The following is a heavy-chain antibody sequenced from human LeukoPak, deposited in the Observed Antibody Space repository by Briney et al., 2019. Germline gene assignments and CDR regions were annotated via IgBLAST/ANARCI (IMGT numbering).Heavy chain of an antibody. CDR3: ARDICSGGSCYIRGFDP. V-gene: IGHV1-18*01. CDR2: ISAYNGNT. J-gene: IGHJ5*02. Sequence: ASVRVSCKASGYTFSSYDINWVRQAPGQGLEWMGWISAYNGNTNYAQKLQGRVTMTTDTSTSTAYMELRSLRSDDTAVYYCARDICSGGSCYIRGFDPWGQGTLVTVSS. CDR1: GYTFSSYD. D-gene: IGHD2-15*01.